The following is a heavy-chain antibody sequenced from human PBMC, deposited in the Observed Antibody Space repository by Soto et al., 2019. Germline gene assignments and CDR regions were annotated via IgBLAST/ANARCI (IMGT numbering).Heavy chain of an antibody. CDR2: ISYDGTNK. J-gene: IGHJ5*02. V-gene: IGHV3-30-3*01. CDR1: GFTFSSYP. CDR3: ARDPKTSGGQHWAFNYFDT. Sequence: PGGSLRLSCAASGFTFSSYPMSWVRQAPGKGPEWVALISYDGTNKFYADSVKGRFTISRDNSKSTLYLQVDSLRPEDAAVYYCARDPKTSGGQHWAFNYFDTWGQGTLVTVSS. D-gene: IGHD7-27*01.